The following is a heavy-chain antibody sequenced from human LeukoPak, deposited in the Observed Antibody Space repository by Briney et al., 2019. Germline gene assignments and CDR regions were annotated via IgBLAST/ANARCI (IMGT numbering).Heavy chain of an antibody. V-gene: IGHV4-4*02. J-gene: IGHJ4*02. CDR1: GGSISSNNW. CDR3: ASHGAFYLAC. D-gene: IGHD2/OR15-2a*01. CDR2: IYHIGNT. Sequence: SGTLSLTCAVSGGSISSNNWWSWVRQPPGKGLEWIGEIYHIGNTNYNPSLKSRVTISVDKSNNQFSLKLNSVTAADTAVYYCASHGAFYLACWGQGTLVTVSS.